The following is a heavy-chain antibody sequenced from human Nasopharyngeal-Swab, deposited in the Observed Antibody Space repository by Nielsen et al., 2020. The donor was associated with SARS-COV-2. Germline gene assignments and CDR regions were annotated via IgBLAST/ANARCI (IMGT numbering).Heavy chain of an antibody. D-gene: IGHD5-18*01. Sequence: VRQMPAKGLEWMGRIDPSDSYTNYSPSFQGHVTISADKSISTAYLQWSSLKASDTAMYYCARSDTAMGVGHWGQGTLVTVSS. J-gene: IGHJ5*02. CDR2: IDPSDSYT. CDR3: ARSDTAMGVGH. V-gene: IGHV5-10-1*01.